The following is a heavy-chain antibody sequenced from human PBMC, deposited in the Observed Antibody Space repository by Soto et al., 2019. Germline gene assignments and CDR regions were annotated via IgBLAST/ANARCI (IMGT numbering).Heavy chain of an antibody. CDR1: GYSFTSYW. Sequence: GESMKISCKGAGYSFTSYWIGWVRQIPGKGLEWMGIIYPGDSDTRYSPSFQGQVTISADKSISTAYLQMNSLRAEDTAVYYCAISSSGWPRGQRYYYYYGMDVWGQGTTVTVSS. D-gene: IGHD6-19*01. V-gene: IGHV5-51*01. CDR2: IYPGDSDT. CDR3: AISSSGWPRGQRYYYYYGMDV. J-gene: IGHJ6*02.